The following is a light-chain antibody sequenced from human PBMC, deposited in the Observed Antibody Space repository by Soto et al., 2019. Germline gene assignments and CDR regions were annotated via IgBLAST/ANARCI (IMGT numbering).Light chain of an antibody. CDR3: QQYNDWPPRYT. CDR1: QSVSIK. Sequence: EIVMTQSPATLSVSPVERATLSCRASQSVSIKLAWYQQKPGQAPRLLIYDASTRATGVPARFSGSGSGTEFTLTISSLQSEDFAVYYCQQYNDWPPRYTFGQGTKVDIK. V-gene: IGKV3-15*01. CDR2: DAS. J-gene: IGKJ2*01.